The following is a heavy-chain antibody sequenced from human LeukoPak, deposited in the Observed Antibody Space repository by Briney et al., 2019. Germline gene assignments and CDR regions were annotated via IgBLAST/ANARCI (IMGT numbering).Heavy chain of an antibody. CDR1: GGSFSGYY. CDR3: ARGHGIVVVVAATLAAFDI. J-gene: IGHJ3*02. V-gene: IGHV4-34*01. D-gene: IGHD2-15*01. CDR2: INHSGST. Sequence: PSETLSLTCAVYGGSFSGYYWSWIRQPPGKGLEWIGEINHSGSTNYNPSLKSRVTISVDTSKNQFSLKLSSVTAADTAVYYCARGHGIVVVVAATLAAFDIWGQGTMVTVSS.